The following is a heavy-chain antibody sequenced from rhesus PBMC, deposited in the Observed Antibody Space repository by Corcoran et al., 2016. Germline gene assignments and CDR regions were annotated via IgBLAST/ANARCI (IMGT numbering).Heavy chain of an antibody. Sequence: EVQLVQSGAEVKRHGESLKISCKTSGYSLTRSWISWVRQMPGKGLEWMGAIDPSDSDTRYSPSFQGQVTISADKSISTAYLQWSSLKASDTATYYCAKDDYNWNYFDYWGQGVLVTVSS. CDR3: AKDDYNWNYFDY. V-gene: IGHV5-20*02. CDR2: IDPSDSDT. D-gene: IGHD1-26*01. CDR1: GYSLTRSW. J-gene: IGHJ4*01.